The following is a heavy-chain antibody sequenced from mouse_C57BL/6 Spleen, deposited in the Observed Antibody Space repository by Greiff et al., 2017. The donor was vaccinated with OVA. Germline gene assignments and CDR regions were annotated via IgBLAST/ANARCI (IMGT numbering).Heavy chain of an antibody. CDR2: IYPGSGST. J-gene: IGHJ3*01. V-gene: IGHV1-55*01. D-gene: IGHD2-4*01. CDR3: SCPYDYDPWFAY. Sequence: QVQLQQPGAELVKPGASVKMSCKASGYTFTSYWITWVKQRPGQGLEWIGAIYPGSGSTNYPEKFKSKVTLTVDTSTSTAYMQLSSLTSEDSAVYYCSCPYDYDPWFAYWGQGTLVTVSA. CDR1: GYTFTSYW.